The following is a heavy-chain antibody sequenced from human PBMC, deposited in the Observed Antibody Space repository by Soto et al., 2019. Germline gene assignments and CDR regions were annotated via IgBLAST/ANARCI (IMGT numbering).Heavy chain of an antibody. V-gene: IGHV2-5*01. CDR3: AHRIAAPGRTLDY. Sequence: QITLKESGPTLVRPTQTLTLTCTVSGFSLRTDAVGVAWIRQSPGKALEWLGIIYWNGEKRYKSSLQTRLTITRENSKNQVVLTMTDMAPLDTATYFCAHRIAAPGRTLDYWGQGVLVTVSS. CDR2: IYWNGEK. CDR1: GFSLRTDAVG. D-gene: IGHD6-13*01. J-gene: IGHJ4*02.